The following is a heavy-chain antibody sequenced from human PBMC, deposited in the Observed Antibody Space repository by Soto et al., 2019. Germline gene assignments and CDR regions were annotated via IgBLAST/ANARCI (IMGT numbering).Heavy chain of an antibody. CDR3: ARGSYYYDSSVRGICWFDP. D-gene: IGHD3-22*01. CDR2: IYYSGST. V-gene: IGHV4-30-4*01. J-gene: IGHJ5*02. CDR1: GGSISSGDYY. Sequence: SETLSLTCTVSGGSISSGDYYWSWIRQPPGKGLGWIGSIYYSGSTYYNPSLKSRVTISVDTSKNQFSLKLSSVTAADTAVYYCARGSYYYDSSVRGICWFDPWGQGTLVTVSS.